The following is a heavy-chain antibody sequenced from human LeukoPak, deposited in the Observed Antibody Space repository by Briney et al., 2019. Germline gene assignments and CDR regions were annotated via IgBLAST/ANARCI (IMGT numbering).Heavy chain of an antibody. CDR3: ARVLVRGVITSWGY. Sequence: ASVKVFCKASGYTFTGYYMHWVRQAPGQGLEWMGWINPNSGGTNYAQKFQGRVTMTRDTSISTAYMELSRLRSDDTAVYYCARVLVRGVITSWGYWGQGTLVTVSS. D-gene: IGHD3-10*01. V-gene: IGHV1-2*02. J-gene: IGHJ4*02. CDR1: GYTFTGYY. CDR2: INPNSGGT.